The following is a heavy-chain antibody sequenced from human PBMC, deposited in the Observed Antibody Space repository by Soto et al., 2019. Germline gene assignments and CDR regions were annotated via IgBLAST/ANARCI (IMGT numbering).Heavy chain of an antibody. CDR1: GFTFSSYE. V-gene: IGHV3-48*03. CDR3: ARGYCTSSACHWNFDY. D-gene: IGHD2-8*02. J-gene: IGHJ4*02. CDR2: ITSTGSTR. Sequence: GGSLRLSCAASGFTFSSYEMNWVRQAPGKGLEWVSDITSTGSTRYYADSVKGRFTISRDNAKNSLYLQMNSLRAEDTAVYYCARGYCTSSACHWNFDYWGPGTLVTVSS.